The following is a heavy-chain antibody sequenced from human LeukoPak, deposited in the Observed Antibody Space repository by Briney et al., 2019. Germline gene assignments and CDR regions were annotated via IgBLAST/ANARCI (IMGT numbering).Heavy chain of an antibody. D-gene: IGHD3-22*01. J-gene: IGHJ4*02. CDR3: ARGEPYYDSSGVDY. CDR1: GFTFDDYA. Sequence: GGSLRLSCAASGFTFDDYAMHWVRQAPGKGLEWVSSISSSSSYIYYADSVKGRFTISRDNAKNSLYLQMNSLRAEDTAVYYCARGEPYYDSSGVDYWGQGTLVTVSS. V-gene: IGHV3-21*01. CDR2: ISSSSSYI.